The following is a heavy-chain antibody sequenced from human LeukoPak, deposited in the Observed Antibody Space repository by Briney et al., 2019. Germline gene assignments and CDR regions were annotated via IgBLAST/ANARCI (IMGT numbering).Heavy chain of an antibody. CDR2: INSDGSST. V-gene: IGHV3-74*01. CDR3: ARVRYSSGWYYFDY. Sequence: AGGSLRLSCAASGFTFSSYWMHWVRQAPGKGLVWVSRINSDGSSTSYADSVKGRFTISRDNAKNTLYLQMNSLRAEDTAVYYCARVRYSSGWYYFDYWGQGTLVTVSS. D-gene: IGHD6-19*01. J-gene: IGHJ4*02. CDR1: GFTFSSYW.